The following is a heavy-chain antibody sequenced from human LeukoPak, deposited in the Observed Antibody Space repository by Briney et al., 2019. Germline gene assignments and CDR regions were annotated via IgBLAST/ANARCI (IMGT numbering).Heavy chain of an antibody. D-gene: IGHD2-21*01. CDR3: ARGIYYFDY. CDR1: GGSFCGYY. Sequence: SETLSLTCAVYGGSFCGYYWSWIRQPPGKGLEWIGEINHSGSTNYNPSLKSRVTISVDTSKNQFSLKLSSVTAADTAVYYCARGIYYFDYWGQGTLVTVSS. V-gene: IGHV4-34*01. CDR2: INHSGST. J-gene: IGHJ4*02.